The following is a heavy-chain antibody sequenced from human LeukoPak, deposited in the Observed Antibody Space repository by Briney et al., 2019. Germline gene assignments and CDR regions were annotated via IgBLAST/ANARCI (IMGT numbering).Heavy chain of an antibody. D-gene: IGHD2-2*01. CDR2: INSDGSWT. Sequence: GGSLRLSCVASGFPFSSYWMTWVRQAPGKGLVWVSHINSDGSWTSYADSVKGRFTISKDNAKNTVYLQMNNLRAEDTAVYYCVSFYETYWGRGTLVTVSS. CDR1: GFPFSSYW. V-gene: IGHV3-74*01. CDR3: VSFYETY. J-gene: IGHJ4*02.